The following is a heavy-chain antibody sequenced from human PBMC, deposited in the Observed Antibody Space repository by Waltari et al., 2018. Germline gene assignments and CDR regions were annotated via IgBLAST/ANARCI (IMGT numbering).Heavy chain of an antibody. CDR2: IYYSGST. V-gene: IGHV4-31*03. J-gene: IGHJ6*03. CDR3: ARDKVRRGFGEKYYYMDV. Sequence: QVQLQESGPGLVKPSQTLSLTCTVSGGSISSGGYYWSWIRQPPGRGLEWIGYIYYSGSTYYNPSRRSRVTIAVDTSKNQFSLKLSSVTAADTAVYYCARDKVRRGFGEKYYYMDVWGKGTTVTVSS. CDR1: GGSISSGGYY. D-gene: IGHD3-10*01.